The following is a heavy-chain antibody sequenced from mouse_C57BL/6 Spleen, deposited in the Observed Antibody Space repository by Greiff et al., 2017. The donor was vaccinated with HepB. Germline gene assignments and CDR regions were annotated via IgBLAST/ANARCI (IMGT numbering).Heavy chain of an antibody. D-gene: IGHD1-1*01. CDR2: IHPNSGST. CDR1: GYTFTSYW. CDR3: ANYGSSHYYAMDY. Sequence: QVQLQQSGAELVKPGASVKLSCKASGYTFTSYWMHWVKQRPGQGLEWIGMIHPNSGSTNYNEKFKSKATLTVDKSSSTAYMQLSSLTSEDSAVYYCANYGSSHYYAMDYWGQGTSVTVSS. J-gene: IGHJ4*01. V-gene: IGHV1-64*01.